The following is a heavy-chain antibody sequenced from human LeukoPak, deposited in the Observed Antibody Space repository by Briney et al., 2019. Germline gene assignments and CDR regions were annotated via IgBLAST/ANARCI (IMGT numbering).Heavy chain of an antibody. CDR2: ISYDGRNK. V-gene: IGHV3-30*18. J-gene: IGHJ4*02. D-gene: IGHD3-10*01. CDR1: GFTFSSYG. Sequence: GGSLRLSCAASGFTFSSYGMHWVRQAPGKGLEWVAVISYDGRNKYYADSVKGRFTISRDNSKNTLYLQMNSLRAEDTAVHYCAKDLWTMVRGAFDYWGQGTLVTVSS. CDR3: AKDLWTMVRGAFDY.